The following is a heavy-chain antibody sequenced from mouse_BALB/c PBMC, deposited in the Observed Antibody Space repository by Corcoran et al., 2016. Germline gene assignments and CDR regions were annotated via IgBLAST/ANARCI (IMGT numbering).Heavy chain of an antibody. CDR2: IYPRDGST. D-gene: IGHD4-1*01. Sequence: QVQLQQSGPELVKPGASVKISCKASGYTFTSYYIHWVKQRPGQGLEWIGYIYPRDGSTNYNEKFKGKATLTADTSSSTAYMQLSSLTSEDSAVYFCAKLGRAYWGQGTLVTVSA. CDR3: AKLGRAY. V-gene: IGHV1S12*01. CDR1: GYTFTSYY. J-gene: IGHJ3*01.